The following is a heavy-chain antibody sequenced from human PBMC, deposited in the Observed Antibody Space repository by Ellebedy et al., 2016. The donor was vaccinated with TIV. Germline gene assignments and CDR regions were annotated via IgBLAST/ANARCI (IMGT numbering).Heavy chain of an antibody. D-gene: IGHD2-21*01. CDR3: ARDLGMVNYYFDY. CDR1: GFTFSGYG. V-gene: IGHV3-33*01. J-gene: IGHJ4*02. Sequence: GGSLRLSXAASGFTFSGYGMHWVRQAPGKGLEWVAVIWYDGSKTYYGDSVKGRVTISRDDTKSTLFLQMNSLRAEDTAVYYCARDLGMVNYYFDYWGQGTLVTVSS. CDR2: IWYDGSKT.